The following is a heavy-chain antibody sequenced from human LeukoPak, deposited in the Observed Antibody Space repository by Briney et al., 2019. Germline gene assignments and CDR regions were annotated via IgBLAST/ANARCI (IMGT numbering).Heavy chain of an antibody. V-gene: IGHV3-9*01. CDR2: ISWNSGSI. CDR1: GFTFDDYA. CDR3: AKAYCSGGSCFWFDP. D-gene: IGHD2-15*01. J-gene: IGHJ5*02. Sequence: PGGSLRLSCAASGFTFDDYAMHWVRQAPGKGLEWVSGISWNSGSIGYADSVKGRFTISRDNAKNSLYPQMNSLRAEDTALYYCAKAYCSGGSCFWFDPWGQGTLVTVSS.